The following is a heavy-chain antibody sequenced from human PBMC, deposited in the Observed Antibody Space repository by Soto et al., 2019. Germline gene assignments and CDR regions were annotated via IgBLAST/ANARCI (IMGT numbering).Heavy chain of an antibody. Sequence: ASVKVSCKASGYTFTGYYMHWVRQAPGQGLEWMGWINPNSGGTNYAQKFQGWVTMTRDTSISAAYMELSRLRSDDTAVYYCARSRLTYYDILTGPEDAFDIWGQGTMVTVSS. J-gene: IGHJ3*02. CDR2: INPNSGGT. V-gene: IGHV1-2*04. CDR3: ARSRLTYYDILTGPEDAFDI. D-gene: IGHD3-9*01. CDR1: GYTFTGYY.